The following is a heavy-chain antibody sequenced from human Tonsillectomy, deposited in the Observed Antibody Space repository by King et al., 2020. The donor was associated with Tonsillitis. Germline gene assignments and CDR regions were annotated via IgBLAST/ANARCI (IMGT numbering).Heavy chain of an antibody. CDR1: GFTFSTYV. CDR3: ARGAYSSSWLIDY. J-gene: IGHJ4*02. V-gene: IGHV3-30*03. D-gene: IGHD6-13*01. Sequence: VQLVESGGGVVQPGRSRRLSCAASGFTFSTYVIHWVRQAPSNGLEWVAVMSYDGRNEYYADSVKGRFTISRDNSKNTLYLQMNSLRAEDTAVYYCARGAYSSSWLIDYWGQGTLVTVSS. CDR2: MSYDGRNE.